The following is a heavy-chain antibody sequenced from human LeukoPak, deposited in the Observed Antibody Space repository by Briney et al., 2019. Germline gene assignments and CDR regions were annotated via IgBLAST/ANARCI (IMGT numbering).Heavy chain of an antibody. CDR2: IYHSGST. CDR3: ASSLMVRGPSVPFDP. J-gene: IGHJ5*02. Sequence: SETLSLTCAVSGGSISSGGYSWSWIRQPPGKGLEWIGYIYHSGSTYYNPSLKSRVTISVDTSKNQFSLKLSSVTAADTAVYYCASSLMVRGPSVPFDPWGQGTLVTVSS. V-gene: IGHV4-30-2*02. D-gene: IGHD3-10*01. CDR1: GGSISSGGYS.